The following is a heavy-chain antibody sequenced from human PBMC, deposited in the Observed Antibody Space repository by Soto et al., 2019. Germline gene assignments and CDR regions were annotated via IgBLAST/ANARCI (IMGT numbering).Heavy chain of an antibody. Sequence: EVQLLESGGGLVQPGGSLRLSCAASGFTFSSCAMSWVRQAPAKGLEWVSAIRDSDSGGTTYYADSVKGLFTISRDDSKNTLYLQMSSLRAEDTAMYYCAKVRVVIDVDFDYWGQGALVTVSS. J-gene: IGHJ4*02. CDR1: GFTFSSCA. CDR3: AKVRVVIDVDFDY. V-gene: IGHV3-23*01. D-gene: IGHD2-21*01. CDR2: IRDSDSGGTT.